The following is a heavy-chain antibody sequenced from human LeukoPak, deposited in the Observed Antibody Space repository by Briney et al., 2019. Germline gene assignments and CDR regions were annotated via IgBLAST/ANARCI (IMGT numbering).Heavy chain of an antibody. CDR3: ARVPITMVRGVIILFDY. CDR1: GFTFSSYA. J-gene: IGHJ4*02. D-gene: IGHD3-10*01. Sequence: GGSLRLSCAASGFTFSSYAMSWVRQAPGKGLEWVSYISSSSSTIYYADSVKGRFTISRDNAKNSLYLQMNSLRAEDTAVYYCARVPITMVRGVIILFDYWGQGTLVTVSS. V-gene: IGHV3-48*01. CDR2: ISSSSSTI.